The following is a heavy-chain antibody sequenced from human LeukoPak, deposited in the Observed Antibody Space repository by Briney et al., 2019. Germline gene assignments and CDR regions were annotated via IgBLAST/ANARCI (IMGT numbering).Heavy chain of an antibody. J-gene: IGHJ4*02. Sequence: GGSLRLSCAASGFTFSSYAMSWVRQAPGKGLEWVSAISGSGGSTYYADSVKGRFTISRDNSKNTLYLRMNSLRAEDTAVYYCAKAGYDILTGYYVWGQGTLVTVSS. CDR1: GFTFSSYA. CDR3: AKAGYDILTGYYV. V-gene: IGHV3-23*01. CDR2: ISGSGGST. D-gene: IGHD3-9*01.